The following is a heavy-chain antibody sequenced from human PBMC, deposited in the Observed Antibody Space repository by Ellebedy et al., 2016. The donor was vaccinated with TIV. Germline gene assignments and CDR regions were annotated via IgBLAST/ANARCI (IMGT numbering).Heavy chain of an antibody. J-gene: IGHJ5*02. V-gene: IGHV3-7*01. CDR1: GFSFSNFW. D-gene: IGHD3-3*01. Sequence: GESLKISCAAWGFSFSNFWMSWVRQAPGKGLEWVAHIKTDGSATYYVDSVKGRFTISRENAKNALFLQMDGLRVDDSAVYYCVGFGVFNLWGQGAPVTVSS. CDR2: IKTDGSAT. CDR3: VGFGVFNL.